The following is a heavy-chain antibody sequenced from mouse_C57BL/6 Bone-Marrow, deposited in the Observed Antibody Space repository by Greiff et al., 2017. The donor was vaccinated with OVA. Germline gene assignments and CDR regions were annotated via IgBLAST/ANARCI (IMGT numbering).Heavy chain of an antibody. CDR1: GYTFTSYW. V-gene: IGHV1-61*01. CDR2: IYPSDSET. D-gene: IGHD2-4*01. J-gene: IGHJ4*01. Sequence: QVQLQQPGAELVRPGSSVKLSCKASGYTFTSYWMDWVKQRPGQGLEWIGNIYPSDSETHYNQKFKDKATLTVDQSSSTAYMQLSSLTSEDSAVYYCARREIYYDYDGAMDYWGQGTSVTVSS. CDR3: ARREIYYDYDGAMDY.